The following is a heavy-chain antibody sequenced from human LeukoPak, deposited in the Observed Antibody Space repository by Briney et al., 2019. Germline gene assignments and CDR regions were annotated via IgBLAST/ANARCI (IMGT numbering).Heavy chain of an antibody. CDR3: ARDPGYYDSSGMGYFDY. Sequence: GASVKVSCKASGYTFTSYGISWVRQAPGQGLEWMGWISAYNGNTNYAQKLQGRVTMTTDTSTSTAYMELRSLRSDDTAVYYCARDPGYYDSSGMGYFDYWGQGTLVTVSP. V-gene: IGHV1-18*01. D-gene: IGHD3-22*01. CDR1: GYTFTSYG. J-gene: IGHJ4*02. CDR2: ISAYNGNT.